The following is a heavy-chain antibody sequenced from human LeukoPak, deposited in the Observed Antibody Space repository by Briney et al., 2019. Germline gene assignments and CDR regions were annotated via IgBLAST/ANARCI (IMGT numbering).Heavy chain of an antibody. V-gene: IGHV1-2*02. CDR2: INPNSGCT. D-gene: IGHD3-10*01. Sequence: ASVNDSRMASGYTHTGYFMHWLRQAPGQALEWMGWINPNSGCTNYAQKFQGRVTMTRDTSISTAYMELSRMRSEDAAVYYCARDKFYYGSGSYSGYYMDVWGKGTTVTVSS. CDR1: GYTHTGYF. CDR3: ARDKFYYGSGSYSGYYMDV. J-gene: IGHJ6*03.